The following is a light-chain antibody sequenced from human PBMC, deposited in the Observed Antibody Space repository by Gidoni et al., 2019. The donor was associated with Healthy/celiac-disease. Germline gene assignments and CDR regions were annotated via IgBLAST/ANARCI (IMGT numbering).Light chain of an antibody. CDR3: QQYYSYPRT. V-gene: IGKV1-8*01. Sequence: AIRMTQSPSSFSASTGDRVTITCRASQGISSYLVWYQQKLGKAPKLLIYAASTLQSGVPSRFSGSGSGTDFTLTISCLQSEEFATYYCQQYYSYPRTFGQGTKVEIK. J-gene: IGKJ1*01. CDR1: QGISSY. CDR2: AAS.